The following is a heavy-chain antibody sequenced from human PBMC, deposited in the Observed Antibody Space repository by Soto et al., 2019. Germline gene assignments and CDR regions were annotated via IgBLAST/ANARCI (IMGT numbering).Heavy chain of an antibody. CDR1: GFSFSDYY. D-gene: IGHD3-10*01. CDR2: ISSGGSTI. J-gene: IGHJ4*02. Sequence: GGSLRLSCAASGFSFSDYYMTWIRQAPGKGLEWVSYISSGGSTIYYADSVKGRFTVSRDNAKKSLYLQMDSLRADDTPVYYCASDPYYYASNYWGQGTLVTVSS. V-gene: IGHV3-11*01. CDR3: ASDPYYYASNY.